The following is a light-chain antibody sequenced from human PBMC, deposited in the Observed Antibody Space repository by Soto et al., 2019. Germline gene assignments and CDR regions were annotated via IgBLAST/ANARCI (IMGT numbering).Light chain of an antibody. CDR3: QSCDSSLSVI. CDR1: SSNIGAGYD. CDR2: GNS. V-gene: IGLV1-40*01. Sequence: SVLTQPPSVSGAPGQMVTISCTGSSSNIGAGYDVHWYQQLPGTAPKLLIYGNSNRPSGVPDRFSGSKSGTSASLAITGLQAEDEADYYCQSCDSSLSVIFGTGTKVTVL. J-gene: IGLJ1*01.